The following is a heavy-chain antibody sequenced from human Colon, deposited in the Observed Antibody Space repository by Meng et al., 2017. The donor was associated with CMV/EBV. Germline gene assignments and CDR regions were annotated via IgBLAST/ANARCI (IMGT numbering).Heavy chain of an antibody. V-gene: IGHV1-18*01. CDR1: GYTFTSYG. Sequence: ASVKVSCKASGYTFTSYGISWVRQAPGQGLEWMGWISAYNGNTNYARKLQGRVTMTTDTSTSTAYMELRSLRSDDTAVFYCVRGIGGPTAFDYWGQGTLVTVSS. CDR2: ISAYNGNT. D-gene: IGHD3-16*01. CDR3: VRGIGGPTAFDY. J-gene: IGHJ4*02.